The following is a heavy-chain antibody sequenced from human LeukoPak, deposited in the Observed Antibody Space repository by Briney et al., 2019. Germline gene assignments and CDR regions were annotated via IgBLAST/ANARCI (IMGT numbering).Heavy chain of an antibody. D-gene: IGHD6-6*01. CDR3: ARGSIAARPPNDY. V-gene: IGHV1-69*04. J-gene: IGHJ4*02. Sequence: ASVKVSCKASGGTFSSYAISWVRQAPGQGLEWMGRIIPILGIANYAQKFQGRVTITADKSTSTAYMELSSLRSGDTAVYYCARGSIAARPPNDYWGQGTLVTVSS. CDR2: IIPILGIA. CDR1: GGTFSSYA.